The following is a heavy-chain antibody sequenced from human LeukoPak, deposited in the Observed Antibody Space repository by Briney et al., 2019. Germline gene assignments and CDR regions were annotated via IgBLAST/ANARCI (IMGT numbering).Heavy chain of an antibody. CDR3: ARVKSSLPYYYGMDV. Sequence: PSETLSLTYAVYGGSFSGYYWSWIRQPPGKGLEWSGEINHSGSTNYTPSLKSRVTISVDTSKNQFSLKLRSVTAADTAVYYCARVKSSLPYYYGMDVWGQGTTVTVSS. CDR1: GGSFSGYY. CDR2: INHSGST. J-gene: IGHJ6*02. V-gene: IGHV4-34*01. D-gene: IGHD3-16*02.